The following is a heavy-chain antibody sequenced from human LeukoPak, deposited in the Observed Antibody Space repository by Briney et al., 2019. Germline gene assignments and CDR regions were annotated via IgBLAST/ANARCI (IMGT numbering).Heavy chain of an antibody. CDR1: GFTFSSYS. CDR3: ARGRYSGSYLLDY. D-gene: IGHD1-26*01. J-gene: IGHJ4*02. Sequence: GGSPRLSCAASGFTFSSYSMSWVRQGPGKGLEWVSSISSSSTYKYYAGSVKGRFTISRDNAKNSLYLQMNSLRAEDTALYYCARGRYSGSYLLDYWGQGTLVTVSS. V-gene: IGHV3-21*01. CDR2: ISSSSTYK.